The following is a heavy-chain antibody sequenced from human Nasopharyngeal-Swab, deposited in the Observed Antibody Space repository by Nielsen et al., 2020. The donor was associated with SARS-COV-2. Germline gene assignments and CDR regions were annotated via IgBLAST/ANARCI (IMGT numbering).Heavy chain of an antibody. V-gene: IGHV3-33*01. Sequence: GESRKISWAASGFTFSRYGMHWVRLAPGKGLEWVAVIWYDGSNKYYADSVKGRFTISRDNSKNTLYLQMNSLRAEDTAVYYCARGGFRGTYGDYLDYWGQGTLVTVSS. CDR3: ARGGFRGTYGDYLDY. D-gene: IGHD4-17*01. CDR2: IWYDGSNK. J-gene: IGHJ4*02. CDR1: GFTFSRYG.